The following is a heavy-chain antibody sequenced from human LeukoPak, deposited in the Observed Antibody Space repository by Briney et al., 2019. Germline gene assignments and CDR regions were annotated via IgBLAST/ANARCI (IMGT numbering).Heavy chain of an antibody. Sequence: ASVKVSCKASGYTFTGYYMHWVRQAPGQGLEWMGWINPNSGNTSYAQKLQGRVTMTTDTSTSTAYMELRSLRSDDTAVYYCARLLTTITPHNDYWGQGTLVTVSS. CDR2: INPNSGNT. V-gene: IGHV1-18*04. J-gene: IGHJ4*02. CDR3: ARLLTTITPHNDY. CDR1: GYTFTGYY. D-gene: IGHD5-24*01.